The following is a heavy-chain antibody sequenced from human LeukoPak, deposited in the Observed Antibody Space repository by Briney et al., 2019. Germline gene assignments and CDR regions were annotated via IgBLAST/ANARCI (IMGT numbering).Heavy chain of an antibody. J-gene: IGHJ4*02. D-gene: IGHD6-13*01. CDR2: IYSGDGT. CDR1: GLSVRGSY. CDR3: TRDLTGTTWSENDY. Sequence: GGSLRLSCEVSGLSVRGSYMSWVRQAPGKGLEWVSVIYSGDGTYYADSVKGRFTISRDTSKNTLYLQMNNLRADDTAMYYCTRDLTGTTWSENDYWGQGTLVTISS. V-gene: IGHV3-53*01.